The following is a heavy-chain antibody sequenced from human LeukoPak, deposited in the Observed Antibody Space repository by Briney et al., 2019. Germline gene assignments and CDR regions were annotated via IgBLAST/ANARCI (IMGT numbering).Heavy chain of an antibody. J-gene: IGHJ4*02. CDR2: IIPIFGTA. D-gene: IGHD3-22*01. CDR1: GGTFSSYA. V-gene: IGHV1-69*01. Sequence: GASVKVSCKAPGGTFSSYAISWVRQAPGQGLEWMGGIIPIFGTANYAQKFQGRVTITADESTSTAYMELSSLRSEDTAVYYCARYYDSSGYYSDYWGQGTLVTVSS. CDR3: ARYYDSSGYYSDY.